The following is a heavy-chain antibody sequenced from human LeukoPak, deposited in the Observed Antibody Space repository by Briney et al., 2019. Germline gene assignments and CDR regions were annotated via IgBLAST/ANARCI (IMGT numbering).Heavy chain of an antibody. CDR2: IRYDATTK. CDR3: AKDREYSSGWHHDY. CDR1: GFTFSSYG. J-gene: IGHJ4*02. V-gene: IGHV3-30*02. Sequence: GGSLRLSCAASGFTFSSYGMHWVRQAPGKGLEWVAFIRYDATTKYYADSVKGRFTISRDNSKNTLYLQMNSLRAEDTAVYYCAKDREYSSGWHHDYWGQGTLVTVSS. D-gene: IGHD6-19*01.